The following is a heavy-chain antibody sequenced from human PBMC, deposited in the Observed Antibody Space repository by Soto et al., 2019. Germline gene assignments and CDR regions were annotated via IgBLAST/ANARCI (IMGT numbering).Heavy chain of an antibody. J-gene: IGHJ6*02. CDR2: IYYSGST. CDR1: GGSISSYD. CDR3: ARDLRRSNYYGSGSYYPPDYYYGMDV. D-gene: IGHD3-10*01. V-gene: IGHV4-59*01. Sequence: SETLSLTCTVSGGSISSYDWSWIRQPPGKGLEWIGYIYYSGSTNYNPSLKSRVTISVDTSKNQFSLKLSSVTAADTAVYYCARDLRRSNYYGSGSYYPPDYYYGMDVWGQGTTVTVSS.